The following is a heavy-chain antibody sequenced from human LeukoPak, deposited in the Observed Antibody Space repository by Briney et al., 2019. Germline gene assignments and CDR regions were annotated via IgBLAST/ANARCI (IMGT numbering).Heavy chain of an antibody. CDR2: IYSGGST. D-gene: IGHD1-26*01. CDR1: GFTVSSNY. Sequence: QPGGSLRLSCAASGFTVSSNYMSWVRQAPGKGLEWVSVIYSGGSTYYADSVKGRFTISRHNSKNTLYLQMNSLRAEDTAVYYCARDPSGSQDAFDIWGQGTMVTVSS. V-gene: IGHV3-53*04. CDR3: ARDPSGSQDAFDI. J-gene: IGHJ3*02.